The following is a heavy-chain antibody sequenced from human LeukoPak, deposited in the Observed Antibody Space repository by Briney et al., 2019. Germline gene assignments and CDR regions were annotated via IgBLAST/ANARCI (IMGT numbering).Heavy chain of an antibody. CDR1: GYSISSGYY. CDR2: IYHSGST. CDR3: ARVAILLWFGDDGFDP. D-gene: IGHD3-10*01. Sequence: SETLSLTCTVSGYSISSGYYWGWIRQPPGKGLEWIGSIYHSGSTYYNPSLKSRVTISVDTSKNQFSLKLSSVTAADTAVYYCARVAILLWFGDDGFDPWGQGTLITVSS. J-gene: IGHJ5*02. V-gene: IGHV4-38-2*02.